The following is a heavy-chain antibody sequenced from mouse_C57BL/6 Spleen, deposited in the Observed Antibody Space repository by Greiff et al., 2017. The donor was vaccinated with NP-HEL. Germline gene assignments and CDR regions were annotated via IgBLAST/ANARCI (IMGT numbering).Heavy chain of an antibody. CDR1: GYTFTSYW. V-gene: IGHV1-53*01. CDR2: INPSNGGT. CDR3: ARDYYGSSYEGGAMDY. J-gene: IGHJ4*01. Sequence: QVQLQQPGTELVKPGASVKLSCKASGYTFTSYWMHWVKQRPGQGLEWIGNINPSNGGTNYNEKFKSKATLTVDKSSSTAYMQLSSLTSEDSAVYYCARDYYGSSYEGGAMDYWGQGTSVTVSS. D-gene: IGHD1-1*01.